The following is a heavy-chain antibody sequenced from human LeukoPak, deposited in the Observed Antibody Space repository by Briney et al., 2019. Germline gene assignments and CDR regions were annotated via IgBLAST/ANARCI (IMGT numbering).Heavy chain of an antibody. CDR1: GFTFNHYG. J-gene: IGHJ4*02. Sequence: QPGRSLRLSCAASGFTFNHYGMHWVRQAPGGGLEWVAGISYDGSHKNYVDSVKGRFTISRENSKNTLYLHVNSLRAEDTAVYYCAREAPYYYGAGSYYTAWGQGTLVTVSS. D-gene: IGHD3-10*01. CDR2: ISYDGSHK. CDR3: AREAPYYYGAGSYYTA. V-gene: IGHV3-30*03.